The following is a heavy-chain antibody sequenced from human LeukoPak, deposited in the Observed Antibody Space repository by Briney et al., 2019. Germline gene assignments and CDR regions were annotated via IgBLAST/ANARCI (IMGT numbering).Heavy chain of an antibody. V-gene: IGHV4-61*02. J-gene: IGHJ4*02. D-gene: IGHD5-18*01. CDR3: ARERPRQLWSPQALHYFDY. Sequence: SETLSLTCTVSGGSISSGSYYWSWIRQPAGKGLEWIVRIYTSGSANYNPSLKSRVTMSLDTSKNQFSLKLSSVTAADTAVYYCARERPRQLWSPQALHYFDYWGQGTLVTVSS. CDR1: GGSISSGSYY. CDR2: IYTSGSA.